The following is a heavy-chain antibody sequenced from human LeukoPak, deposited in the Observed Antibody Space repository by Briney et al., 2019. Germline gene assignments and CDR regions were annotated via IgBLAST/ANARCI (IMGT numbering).Heavy chain of an antibody. J-gene: IGHJ4*02. CDR1: GFTFSSFG. CDR2: ISYDGSNK. V-gene: IGHV3-30*18. CDR3: AKDYFYGWYSSGWLSAFGY. Sequence: GRSLRLSCAASGFTFSSFGMHWVSQAPGKGLEWVAVISYDGSNKYYADSVKGRFTISRDNSKNTLYLQMNSLRAEDTAVYYCAKDYFYGWYSSGWLSAFGYWGQGTLVTVSS. D-gene: IGHD6-19*01.